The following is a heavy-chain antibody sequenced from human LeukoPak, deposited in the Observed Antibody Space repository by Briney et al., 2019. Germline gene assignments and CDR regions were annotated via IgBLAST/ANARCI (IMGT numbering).Heavy chain of an antibody. D-gene: IGHD2-2*01. J-gene: IGHJ4*02. CDR3: ARGAMHVFDY. CDR1: GFTLSDYE. Sequence: PGGSLRLSCAASGFTLSDYEINWVSQAQGKGPEWVSCISTSGSTTYYADSVKGRFTISRDNAKNSLFLQMNTLTVEDTAVYYCARGAMHVFDYWGQGTPVTVSS. CDR2: ISTSGSTT. V-gene: IGHV3-48*03.